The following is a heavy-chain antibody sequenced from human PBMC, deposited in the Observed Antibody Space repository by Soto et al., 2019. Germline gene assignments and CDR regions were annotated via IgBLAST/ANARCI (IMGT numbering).Heavy chain of an antibody. D-gene: IGHD4-17*01. CDR2: IIPIFGTA. V-gene: IGHV1-69*13. CDR3: ARKLNVDYDDAFDI. J-gene: IGHJ3*02. CDR1: GGTFSSYA. Sequence: ASVKVSCKASGGTFSSYAISWVRQAPGQGLEWMGGIIPIFGTANYAQKFQGRVTITADESTSTAYMELSSLRSEDTAVYYCARKLNVDYDDAFDIWGQGTMVTVSS.